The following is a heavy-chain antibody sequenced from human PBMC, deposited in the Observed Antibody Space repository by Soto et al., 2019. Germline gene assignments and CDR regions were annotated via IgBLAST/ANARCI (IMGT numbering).Heavy chain of an antibody. D-gene: IGHD2-2*01. CDR2: ISVDNGDT. J-gene: IGHJ4*02. V-gene: IGHV1-18*01. Sequence: QVHLVQSGPEVKEPGASVRVSCKASGYTFNSAGLAWVRQAPGQGLEWMGWISVDNGDTKYAQKFQGRVTMTTDTSTTDAYMDVRGVNSDGTAVCYCARVQSLGYCRSASCYDVFDHWGQGSLVTVSP. CDR1: GYTFNSAG. CDR3: ARVQSLGYCRSASCYDVFDH.